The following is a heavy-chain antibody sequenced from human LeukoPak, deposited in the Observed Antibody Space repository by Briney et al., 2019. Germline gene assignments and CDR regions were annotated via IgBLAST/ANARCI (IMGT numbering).Heavy chain of an antibody. CDR2: IRYDGSNE. V-gene: IGHV3-30*02. Sequence: PGGSLRLSCAASGFSFSTYGLHWVRHTPGKGLEWVAFIRYDGSNEYYADSVKGRFTISRDNSKNTLHLQMNSLRAEDSAVYYCARVSSSWYQDWYFDLWGRGTLVTVSS. CDR1: GFSFSTYG. CDR3: ARVSSSWYQDWYFDL. D-gene: IGHD6-13*01. J-gene: IGHJ2*01.